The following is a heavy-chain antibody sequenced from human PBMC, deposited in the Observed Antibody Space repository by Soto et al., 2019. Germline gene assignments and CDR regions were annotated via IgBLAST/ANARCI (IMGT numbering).Heavy chain of an antibody. CDR3: AKGGDYGASAGKTCFAS. CDR2: INSDGSHT. J-gene: IGHJ5*01. CDR1: GFTFFAYW. Sequence: EVQLVESGGGLVQPGGSLRLSCAASGFTFFAYWIHWVRQVPGKGLVWVSRINSDGSHTSYADSVRGRFTISRDNFKNPLYLKMNSLTAGDTAFYYCAKGGDYGASAGKTCFASWAQGSRATVS. V-gene: IGHV3-74*01. D-gene: IGHD4-17*01.